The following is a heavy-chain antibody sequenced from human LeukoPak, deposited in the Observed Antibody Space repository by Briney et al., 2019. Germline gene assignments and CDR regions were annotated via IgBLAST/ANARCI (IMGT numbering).Heavy chain of an antibody. CDR1: GGSISSGSYY. Sequence: IPSETLSLTCTVSGGSISSGSYYWSWIRQPAGKGLEWIGRIYTSGSINYNPSLKSRVTISVDTSKNQFSLKLSSVTAADTAVYYCAREGLWWYPTYYYYMDVWGKGTTVTISS. D-gene: IGHD2-21*01. V-gene: IGHV4-61*02. CDR3: AREGLWWYPTYYYYMDV. J-gene: IGHJ6*03. CDR2: IYTSGSI.